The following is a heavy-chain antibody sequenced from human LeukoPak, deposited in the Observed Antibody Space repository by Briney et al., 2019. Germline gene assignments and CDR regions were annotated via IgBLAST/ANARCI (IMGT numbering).Heavy chain of an antibody. CDR2: INTEGEV. Sequence: GGSLRLSCVASGFTLRTFWMHWVRQVPGKRPVWIARINTEGEVTYADSVKGRFTMSRDNAKNELSLQMNSLRIDDSGIYYCVRVVPTIGSGWYGDAFDVWGQGTLVT. CDR3: VRVVPTIGSGWYGDAFDV. D-gene: IGHD6-19*01. V-gene: IGHV3-74*03. CDR1: GFTLRTFW. J-gene: IGHJ3*01.